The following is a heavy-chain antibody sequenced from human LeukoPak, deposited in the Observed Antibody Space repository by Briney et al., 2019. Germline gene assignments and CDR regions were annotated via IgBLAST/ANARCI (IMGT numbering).Heavy chain of an antibody. CDR3: ARVDTAMGVFDY. J-gene: IGHJ4*02. V-gene: IGHV4-4*07. D-gene: IGHD5-18*01. Sequence: SETLSLTCTVSGGSISSYYWSWIRQPAGKGLEWIGRIYTSGSTNYNPSLKSRVTMSVDTSKNQFSLKLSPVTAADTAVYYCARVDTAMGVFDYWGQGTLATVSS. CDR2: IYTSGST. CDR1: GGSISSYY.